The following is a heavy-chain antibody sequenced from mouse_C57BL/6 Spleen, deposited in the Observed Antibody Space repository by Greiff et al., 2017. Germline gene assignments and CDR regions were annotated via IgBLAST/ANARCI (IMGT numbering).Heavy chain of an antibody. J-gene: IGHJ4*01. CDR1: GFNIKDYY. Sequence: VQLQQSGAELVKPGASVKLSCTASGFNIKDYYMHWVKQRTEQGLEWIGRIDPEDGETKYDPKFQGKATITADTSSNTAYLQLSSLTSEDTAVYYCARCDSSGYDYAMDYWGQGTSVTVSS. D-gene: IGHD3-2*02. V-gene: IGHV14-2*01. CDR3: ARCDSSGYDYAMDY. CDR2: IDPEDGET.